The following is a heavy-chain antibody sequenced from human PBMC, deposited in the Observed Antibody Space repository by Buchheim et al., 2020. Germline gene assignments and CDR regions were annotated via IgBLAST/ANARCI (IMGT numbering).Heavy chain of an antibody. J-gene: IGHJ6*02. CDR2: ISDSGSRT. Sequence: EVQVLDSGGGLVQPGGSLGLSCAASGFTFSSCAMTWVRRAPGKGLEWVSTISDSGSRTFYTESVKGRFTISRDNSKNTLYLQMNSLRAEDTAVYYCTKGGSSSSPHYYALDVWGQGTT. CDR1: GFTFSSCA. CDR3: TKGGSSSSPHYYALDV. D-gene: IGHD6-6*01. V-gene: IGHV3-23*01.